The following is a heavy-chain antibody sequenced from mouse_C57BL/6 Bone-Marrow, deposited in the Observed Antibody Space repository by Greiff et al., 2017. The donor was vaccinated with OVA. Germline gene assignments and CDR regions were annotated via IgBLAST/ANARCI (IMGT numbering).Heavy chain of an antibody. D-gene: IGHD2-3*01. CDR3: ARGDYDGYYDDMDY. CDR1: GYTFTSYW. CDR2: IDPSDSYT. V-gene: IGHV1-50*01. Sequence: QVQLQQPGAELVKPGASVKLSCKASGYTFTSYWMQWVKQRPGQGLEWIGEIDPSDSYTNYNQKFKGKATLTVDTSSSTAYLQLSSLTSENSAVYYCARGDYDGYYDDMDYWGQGTSVTVSA. J-gene: IGHJ4*01.